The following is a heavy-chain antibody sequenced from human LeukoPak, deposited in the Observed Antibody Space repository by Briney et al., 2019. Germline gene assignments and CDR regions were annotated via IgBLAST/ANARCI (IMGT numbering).Heavy chain of an antibody. CDR1: GFTFSSYA. J-gene: IGHJ4*02. CDR2: ISYDGSNK. Sequence: PGGSLRLSCAASGFTFSSYAMHWVRQAPGKGLEWVAVISYDGSNKYYADSVKGRFTISRDNSKNTLYLQMGSLRAEDTAVYYCARDGYSSGWYYPPAYWGQGTLVTVSS. D-gene: IGHD6-19*01. V-gene: IGHV3-30*04. CDR3: ARDGYSSGWYYPPAY.